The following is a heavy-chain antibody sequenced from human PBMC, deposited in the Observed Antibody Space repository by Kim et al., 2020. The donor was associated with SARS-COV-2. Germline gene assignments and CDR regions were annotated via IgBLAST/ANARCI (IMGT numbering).Heavy chain of an antibody. CDR3: VADKLEPRGRYYYYMDV. J-gene: IGHJ6*03. V-gene: IGHV1-58*02. CDR1: GFTFTSSA. D-gene: IGHD1-1*01. CDR2: IVVGSGNT. Sequence: SVKVSCKASGFTFTSSAMQWVRQARGQRLEWIGWIVVGSGNTNYAQKFQERVTITRDMSTSTAYMELSSLRSEDTAVYYCVADKLEPRGRYYYYMDVWGKGTTVTVSS.